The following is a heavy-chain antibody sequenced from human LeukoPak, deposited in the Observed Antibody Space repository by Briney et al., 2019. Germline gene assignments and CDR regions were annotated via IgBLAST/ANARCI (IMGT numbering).Heavy chain of an antibody. V-gene: IGHV4-31*03. CDR3: ARAGDYGDSPEFWYFDL. CDR1: GGSISSGGYY. D-gene: IGHD4-17*01. Sequence: PSQTLSLTCTVSGGSISSGGYYWSWIRQHPGKGLEWIGYIYYSGSTYYNPSLKSRVTISVDTSKNQFSLKLSSVTAADTAVYYCARAGDYGDSPEFWYFDLWGRGTLVTVSS. CDR2: IYYSGST. J-gene: IGHJ2*01.